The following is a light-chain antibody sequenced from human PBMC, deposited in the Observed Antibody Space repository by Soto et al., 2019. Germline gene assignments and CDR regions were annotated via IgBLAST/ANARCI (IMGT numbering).Light chain of an antibody. Sequence: QSVMTQPPSVSAAPGQKVTISCSGSSSNIGGNSVSWYQQLPGTAPKLLIYDDNKRPSGIPDRFSGSKSGTSATLGITGFQTGDDADYYCGSWDSSLSAYVFGTRTKVTVL. CDR2: DDN. J-gene: IGLJ1*01. CDR1: SSNIGGNS. V-gene: IGLV1-51*01. CDR3: GSWDSSLSAYV.